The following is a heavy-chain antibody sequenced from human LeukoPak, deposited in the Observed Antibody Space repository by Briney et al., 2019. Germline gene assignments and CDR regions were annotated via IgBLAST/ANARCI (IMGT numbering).Heavy chain of an antibody. CDR2: RKPNSGGT. V-gene: IGHV1-2*02. J-gene: IGHJ4*02. CDR1: GYTFTGYY. Sequence: ASVKVSCKASGYTFTGYYMLWGRQAPGQGLEWRGGRKPNSGGTNYAQKFQGRVTMTRDTSISTAYMELSRLRSDDTAVYYCARGASRFLEWLSPLDYWGQGTLVTVSS. D-gene: IGHD3-3*01. CDR3: ARGASRFLEWLSPLDY.